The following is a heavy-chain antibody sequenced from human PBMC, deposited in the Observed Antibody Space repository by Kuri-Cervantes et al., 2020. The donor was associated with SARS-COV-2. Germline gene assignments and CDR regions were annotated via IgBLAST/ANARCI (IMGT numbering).Heavy chain of an antibody. CDR1: GFTFSDYY. D-gene: IGHD3-3*01. V-gene: IGHV3-7*03. J-gene: IGHJ6*02. Sequence: GESLKISCAASGFTFSDYYMSWIRQAPGKGLEWVANIKEEGSEGNYVESVKGRFTVSRDNSENSLFLQMSFLRAEDTAVYYCARESRLDFDFWGRYSGGTFDFWGQGTTVTVSS. CDR3: ARESRLDFDFWGRYSGGTFDF. CDR2: IKEEGSEG.